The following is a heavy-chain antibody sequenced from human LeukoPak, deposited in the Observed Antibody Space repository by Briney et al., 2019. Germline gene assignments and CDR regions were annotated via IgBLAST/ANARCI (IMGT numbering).Heavy chain of an antibody. CDR2: IIPIFGTA. Sequence: SVKVSCKASGGTFSSYAISWVRQAPGQGLEWMGGIIPIFGTANYAQKFQGRVTITADESTSTAYMELRSLRSDDTAVYFCARAYSSSWYDYFQHWGQGTLVTVSS. V-gene: IGHV1-69*13. J-gene: IGHJ1*01. CDR3: ARAYSSSWYDYFQH. D-gene: IGHD6-13*01. CDR1: GGTFSSYA.